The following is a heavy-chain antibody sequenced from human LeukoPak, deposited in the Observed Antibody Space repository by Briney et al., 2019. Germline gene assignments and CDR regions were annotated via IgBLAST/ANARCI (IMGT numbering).Heavy chain of an antibody. CDR3: AKAMYYYDRSGYRGYFDY. J-gene: IGHJ4*02. CDR1: GFTFVNYG. CDR2: IRYDGTSK. D-gene: IGHD3-22*01. V-gene: IGHV3-30*02. Sequence: GGSLRLSCAASGFTFVNYGMHWVRQAPGKGLEWGEFIRYDGTSKYYVDSVKGRFTISRDNSKNTLYLQMNSLRAEDTAVYYCAKAMYYYDRSGYRGYFDYWGQGTLVIVSS.